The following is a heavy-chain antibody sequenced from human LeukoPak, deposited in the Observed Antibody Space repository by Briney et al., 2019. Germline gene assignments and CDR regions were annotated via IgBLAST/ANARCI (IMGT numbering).Heavy chain of an antibody. CDR2: ISAYNGNT. V-gene: IGHV1-18*01. J-gene: IGHJ4*02. Sequence: GASVKVSFKASGYTFTSYGISWVRQAPGQGLEWMGWISAYNGNTNYAQKLQGRVTMTTDTSTSAAYMELRSLRSDDTAVYYCARDSTEYFDWLLYYDYWGQGTLVTVSS. CDR1: GYTFTSYG. CDR3: ARDSTEYFDWLLYYDY. D-gene: IGHD3-9*01.